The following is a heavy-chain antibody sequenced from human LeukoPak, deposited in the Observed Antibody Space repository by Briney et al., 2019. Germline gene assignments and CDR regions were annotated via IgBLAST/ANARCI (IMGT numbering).Heavy chain of an antibody. CDR2: IYYSGST. J-gene: IGHJ5*02. CDR3: ARRRVRVIGEPEYGFDP. Sequence: PSETLSLTCTVSGGSISSSSYYWGWIRQPPGKGLEWIGSIYYSGSTYYNPSLKSRVTISVDTSKNQFSLKLSSVTAADTAVYYCARRRVRVIGEPEYGFDPWGQGTLVTVSS. V-gene: IGHV4-39*01. CDR1: GGSISSSSYY. D-gene: IGHD7-27*01.